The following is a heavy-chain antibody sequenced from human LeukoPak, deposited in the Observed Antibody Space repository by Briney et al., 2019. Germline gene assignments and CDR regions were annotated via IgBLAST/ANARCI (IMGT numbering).Heavy chain of an antibody. CDR1: GFPFSDFS. V-gene: IGHV3-23*01. J-gene: IGHJ4*02. Sequence: PGGSLRLSCATSGFPFSDFSMSWVRQAPGKGLEWISTTNSGGATTDYAESVKGRFTISRDNPKNILYLQMSSLRVEDTAMYYCAKQSYARSLGEGGPGTLVTVSS. CDR3: AKQSYARSLGE. D-gene: IGHD2-8*01. CDR2: TNSGGATT.